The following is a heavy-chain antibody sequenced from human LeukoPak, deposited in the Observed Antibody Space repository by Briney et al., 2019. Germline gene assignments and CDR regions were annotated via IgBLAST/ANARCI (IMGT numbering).Heavy chain of an antibody. CDR1: GGSFSGYF. Sequence: SETLSLTCAVYGGSFSGYFWSWIRQPPGKGLEWIGEINHSGTTNYNPSLKSRVTISVDTSKNQFSLKLNSVTAADTAVYYCARGLEGCSYGYSEFDYWGQGTLVTVSS. CDR2: INHSGTT. J-gene: IGHJ4*02. CDR3: ARGLEGCSYGYSEFDY. D-gene: IGHD5-18*01. V-gene: IGHV4-34*01.